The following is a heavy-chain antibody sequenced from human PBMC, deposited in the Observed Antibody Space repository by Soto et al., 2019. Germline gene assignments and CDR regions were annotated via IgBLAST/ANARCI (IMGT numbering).Heavy chain of an antibody. CDR2: ISGSGGST. CDR1: GFTFSSYA. J-gene: IGHJ4*02. D-gene: IGHD3-3*01. V-gene: IGHV3-23*01. Sequence: EVQLLESGGGLVQPGGSLRRSCAASGFTFSSYAMSWVRQAPGKGLEWVSAISGSGGSTYYADSVKGRFTISRDNPKNTPYLQMNGQRAEDTAVYYCAKDQYDPRFDYWGQGTLVTVSS. CDR3: AKDQYDPRFDY.